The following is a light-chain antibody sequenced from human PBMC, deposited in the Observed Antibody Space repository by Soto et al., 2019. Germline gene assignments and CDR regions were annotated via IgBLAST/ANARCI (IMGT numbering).Light chain of an antibody. J-gene: IGKJ4*01. CDR1: QGIRND. CDR3: QKYNSAPLT. CDR2: AAS. V-gene: IGKV1-27*01. Sequence: DIQMTQSPSSLSASVGDRVTITCRASQGIRNDLAWYQQKPGKVPKLLIYAASTLQSGVPSRFSGSGSGTDFTLTISSLQPEYVATYYCQKYNSAPLTCGGGTKVEIK.